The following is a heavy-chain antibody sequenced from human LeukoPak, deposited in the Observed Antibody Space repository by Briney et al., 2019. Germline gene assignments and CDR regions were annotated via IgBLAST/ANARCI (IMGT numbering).Heavy chain of an antibody. CDR3: ARDSRREWLLLRGYGMDV. D-gene: IGHD3-22*01. J-gene: IGHJ6*02. Sequence: GGSLRLSCAASGFTFSSYSMNWVRQAPGKGLEWVSSISSSSSYIYYADSVKGRFTISRDNAKNSLYLQMNSLRAEDTAVYYCARDSRREWLLLRGYGMDVWGQGTTVTVSS. CDR1: GFTFSSYS. CDR2: ISSSSSYI. V-gene: IGHV3-21*01.